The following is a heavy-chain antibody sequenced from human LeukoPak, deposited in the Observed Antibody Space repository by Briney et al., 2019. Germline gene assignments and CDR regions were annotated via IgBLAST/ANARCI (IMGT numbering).Heavy chain of an antibody. Sequence: HPGGSLRLSCAASGFDSNQYWLTWIRQTPDKGLEWTAHMSPDGRAIYYGDSVKGRFTISRGNAKKSVYLQMNSLRVEDTAVYYCVAESMNYWGQGVLVTVSS. V-gene: IGHV3-7*01. CDR3: VAESMNY. J-gene: IGHJ4*02. D-gene: IGHD3-16*01. CDR1: GFDSNQYW. CDR2: MSPDGRAI.